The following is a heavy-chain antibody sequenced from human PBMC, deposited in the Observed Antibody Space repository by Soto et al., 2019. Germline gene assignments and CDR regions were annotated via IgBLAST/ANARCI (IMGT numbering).Heavy chain of an antibody. D-gene: IGHD6-19*01. CDR1: GFPFSNSA. CDR2: ISGSGDST. V-gene: IGHV3-23*01. CDR3: AKDLSVSGLVFDY. Sequence: PGGSLTLSSAASGFPFSNSAMSWVRQAPGKGLEWVSGISGSGDSTYHADSVKGRFTISRDNFKNTLYLQMDSLRAEDTAVFYCAKDLSVSGLVFDYWGQGTLVTVSS. J-gene: IGHJ4*02.